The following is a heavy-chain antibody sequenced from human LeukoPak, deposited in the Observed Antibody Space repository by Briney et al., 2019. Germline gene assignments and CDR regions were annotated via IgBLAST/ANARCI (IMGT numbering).Heavy chain of an antibody. V-gene: IGHV3-48*04. CDR1: GFTFSSYS. CDR2: ISSSSTI. J-gene: IGHJ4*02. D-gene: IGHD3-3*01. Sequence: PGGSLRLSCAASGFTFSSYSMNWVRQAPGKGLEWVSYISSSSTIYYADSVKGRFTITRDNAKNSLYLQMNSLRVEDTAVYYCARCGILEWLLEYYFDYWGQGTLVTVSS. CDR3: ARCGILEWLLEYYFDY.